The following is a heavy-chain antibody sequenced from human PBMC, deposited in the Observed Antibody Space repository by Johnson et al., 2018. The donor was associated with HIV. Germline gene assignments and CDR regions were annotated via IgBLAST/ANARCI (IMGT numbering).Heavy chain of an antibody. CDR1: RFTFDDYA. Sequence: VQLVESGGVVVHPGGSLRLSCETSRFTFDDYAMHWVRQTAGKGLEWVSAIGKVSDTYYSDSVKGRFTISRDNSKNTLYLQMNSLRAEDTALYYCARAVGGSYHDAFDSWGQGTMVTVSS. CDR2: IGKVSDT. D-gene: IGHD1-26*01. V-gene: IGHV3-13*01. CDR3: ARAVGGSYHDAFDS. J-gene: IGHJ3*02.